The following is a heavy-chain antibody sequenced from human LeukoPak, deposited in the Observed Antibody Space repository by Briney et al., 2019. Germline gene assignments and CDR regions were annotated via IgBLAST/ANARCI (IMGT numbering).Heavy chain of an antibody. V-gene: IGHV4-4*07. D-gene: IGHD6-19*01. CDR3: ARVAQKLERIALAATSEWRANWYFDL. CDR2: IYTSGST. CDR1: GGSIDSYH. Sequence: PSETLSLTCTVSGGSIDSYHWSWLRHPAGRGLEWIGRIYTSGSTNYNPSLKSRVTMSVDTSKNQFFLKLSPVTAADTAVYYCARVAQKLERIALAATSEWRANWYFDLWGRGTLVTVSS. J-gene: IGHJ2*01.